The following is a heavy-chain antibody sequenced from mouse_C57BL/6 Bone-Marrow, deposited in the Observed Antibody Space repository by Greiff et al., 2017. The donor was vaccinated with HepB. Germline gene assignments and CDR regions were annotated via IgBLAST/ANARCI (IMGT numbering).Heavy chain of an antibody. D-gene: IGHD1-1*01. CDR2: IYPGNSDT. J-gene: IGHJ1*03. CDR1: GYTFTSYW. V-gene: IGHV1-5*01. Sequence: VQLKQSGTVLARPGASVKMSCKTSGYTFTSYWMHWVKQRPGQGLEWIGAIYPGNSDTSYNQKFKGKDKLTAVTSASTAYMELSSLTNEDYAVYYCTRSAYYYGSSYWYFDVWGTGTTVTVSS. CDR3: TRSAYYYGSSYWYFDV.